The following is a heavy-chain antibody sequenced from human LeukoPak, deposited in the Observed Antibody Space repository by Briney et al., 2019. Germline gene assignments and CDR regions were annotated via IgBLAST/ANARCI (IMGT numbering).Heavy chain of an antibody. J-gene: IGHJ3*02. CDR1: GGSFSGYY. D-gene: IGHD3-3*01. CDR3: ARLITIFGVVIRKGAFDI. CDR2: INHSGST. V-gene: IGHV4-34*01. Sequence: PSETLSLTCAVYGGSFSGYYWSWIRQPPGKGLEWTGEINHSGSTNYNPSLKSRVTISVDTSKKQFSLKLSSVTAADTAVYYCARLITIFGVVIRKGAFDIWGQGTMVTVSS.